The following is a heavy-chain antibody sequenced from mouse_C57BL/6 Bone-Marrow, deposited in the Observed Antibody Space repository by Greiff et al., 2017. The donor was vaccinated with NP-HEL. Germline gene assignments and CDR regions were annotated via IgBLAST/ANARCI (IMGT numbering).Heavy chain of an antibody. D-gene: IGHD2-2*01. CDR1: GYTFTTYP. J-gene: IGHJ3*01. V-gene: IGHV1-47*01. Sequence: VKLMESGAELVKPGASVKMSCKASGYTFTTYPIEWMKQNHGKSLEWIGNFHPYNDDTKYNEKFKGKATLTVEKSSSTVYLELSRLTSDDSAVYYCARRYYGYGGFAYWGQGTLVTVSA. CDR2: FHPYNDDT. CDR3: ARRYYGYGGFAY.